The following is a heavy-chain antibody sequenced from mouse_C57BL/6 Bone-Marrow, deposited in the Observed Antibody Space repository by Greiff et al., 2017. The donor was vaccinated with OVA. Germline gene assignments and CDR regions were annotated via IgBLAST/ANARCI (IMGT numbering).Heavy chain of an antibody. CDR2: INPSTGGT. CDR3: ARVDYDYEWFAY. V-gene: IGHV1-42*01. D-gene: IGHD2-4*01. Sequence: EVKLQESGPELVKPGASVKISCKASGYSFTGYYMNWVKQSPEKSLEWIGEINPSTGGTTYNQKFKAKATLTVDKSSSTAYMQLKSLTSEDSAVYYCARVDYDYEWFAYWGQGTLVTVSA. J-gene: IGHJ3*01. CDR1: GYSFTGYY.